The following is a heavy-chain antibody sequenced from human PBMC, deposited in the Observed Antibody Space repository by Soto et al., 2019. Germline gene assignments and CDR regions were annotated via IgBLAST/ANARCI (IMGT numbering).Heavy chain of an antibody. CDR3: ARRIVVVTAHDY. D-gene: IGHD2-21*02. CDR1: GGSFSGYY. V-gene: IGHV4-34*01. Sequence: QVQLQQWGAGLLKPSETLSLTCAVYGGSFSGYYWNWIRQSPGKGLEWIGEINHNGSTKYNLSLKSRATISVDTSKNQFSLKVSSVTAADTAVYYCARRIVVVTAHDYWGQGTLVTVSS. J-gene: IGHJ4*02. CDR2: INHNGST.